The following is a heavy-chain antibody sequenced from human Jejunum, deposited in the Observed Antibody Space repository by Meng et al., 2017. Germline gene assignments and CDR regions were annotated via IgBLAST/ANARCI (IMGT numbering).Heavy chain of an antibody. CDR3: ARASRVLGGFDY. V-gene: IGHV1-46*01. CDR1: GYTFTNDY. Sequence: QVPMFASVAECKKPGASRTVSCTVSGYTFTNDYMPWVGQDPGQGLEWMGIINTSVGYTSHAQRFQGRVTMTRDTSTSTVHMEVSSLRSADTAVYYCARASRVLGGFDYWGQGTLVTVSS. D-gene: IGHD3-16*01. CDR2: INTSVGYT. J-gene: IGHJ4*02.